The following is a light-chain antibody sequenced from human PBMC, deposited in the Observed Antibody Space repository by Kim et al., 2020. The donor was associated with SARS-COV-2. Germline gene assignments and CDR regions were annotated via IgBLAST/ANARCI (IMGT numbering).Light chain of an antibody. V-gene: IGLV6-57*01. CDR3: QSYDSSNPWV. Sequence: KTATICSSGSRGSIASNDVQWYQQRTGSSPTTVIYEDNQRPSGVPDRFSGSIDSSSNSASLTISGLKTEDEADYYCQSYDSSNPWVFGGGTQLTVL. CDR2: EDN. CDR1: RGSIASND. J-gene: IGLJ3*02.